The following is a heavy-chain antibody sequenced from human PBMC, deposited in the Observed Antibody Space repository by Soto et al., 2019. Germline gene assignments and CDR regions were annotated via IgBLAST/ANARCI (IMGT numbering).Heavy chain of an antibody. CDR1: GYSFTSYG. J-gene: IGHJ4*02. D-gene: IGHD3-22*01. Sequence: QVTLVQSGAEVKKPGASVKVSCKASGYSFTSYGISWVRQAPGQGPEWMGWISGHNGNTNHPQSLQGRVTMTTDTSRNTAYMELRSLRSDDTAVYYCARHRFNYYDDTVYYYFDYWGQGTLVTVSS. CDR3: ARHRFNYYDDTVYYYFDY. V-gene: IGHV1-18*04. CDR2: ISGHNGNT.